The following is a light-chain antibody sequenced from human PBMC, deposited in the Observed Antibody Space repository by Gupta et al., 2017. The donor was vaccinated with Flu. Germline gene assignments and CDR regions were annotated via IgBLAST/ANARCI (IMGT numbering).Light chain of an antibody. J-gene: IGLJ1*01. CDR1: SSNIGAYFE. CDR2: GNS. V-gene: IGLV1-40*01. Sequence: QSVLTQPPSVSGAPGQSVTISCTGSSSNIGAYFEVHWYQQVPGTAPKLLIYGNSNRPSGVPDRFSGSKSGTSASLAITGLQAEDEADYYCQSYDNSRSSYVFGTGTKVTVL. CDR3: QSYDNSRSSYV.